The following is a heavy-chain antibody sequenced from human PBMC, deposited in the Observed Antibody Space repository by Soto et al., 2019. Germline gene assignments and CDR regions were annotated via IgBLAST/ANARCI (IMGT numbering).Heavy chain of an antibody. CDR3: AKDRRGYSYGVFDY. CDR1: GFRFADYA. J-gene: IGHJ4*02. D-gene: IGHD5-18*01. V-gene: IGHV3-9*01. Sequence: PGGSLSLSCAASGFRFADYAMHWVRQVPGKGLEWVSGISWNSANTVYADSVRGRFTVSRDNAKISLYLQMNSLRAEDTAFYYCAKDRRGYSYGVFDYWGQGTLVTVSS. CDR2: ISWNSANT.